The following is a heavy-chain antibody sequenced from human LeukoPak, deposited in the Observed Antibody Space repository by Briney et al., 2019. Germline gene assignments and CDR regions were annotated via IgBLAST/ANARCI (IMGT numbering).Heavy chain of an antibody. J-gene: IGHJ4*02. CDR2: IYSGGST. CDR1: GFTVSSNY. D-gene: IGHD3-10*01. CDR3: ARGQDGSGSYQVY. V-gene: IGHV3-66*01. Sequence: PGGSLRLSCAASGFTVSSNYMSWVRQAPGKGLEWVSVIYSGGSTYYADSVKGRFTISRDNSKNTLYLQMNSLRAEDTAVYYCARGQDGSGSYQVYWGQGTLVTVSS.